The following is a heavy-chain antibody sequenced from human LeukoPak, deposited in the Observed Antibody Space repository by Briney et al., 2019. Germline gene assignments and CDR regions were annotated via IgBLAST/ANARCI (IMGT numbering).Heavy chain of an antibody. CDR2: ISGSGDTT. Sequence: GSLRLSCAASGFTFSSYTMTWVRQAPGKGLEWVSGISGSGDTTYYADSVKGRFTISRDNSKNTLYLQMNSLRAEDTAVYYCAKDQTPYYWGQGTLVTVSS. V-gene: IGHV3-23*01. CDR1: GFTFSSYT. J-gene: IGHJ4*02. CDR3: AKDQTPYY.